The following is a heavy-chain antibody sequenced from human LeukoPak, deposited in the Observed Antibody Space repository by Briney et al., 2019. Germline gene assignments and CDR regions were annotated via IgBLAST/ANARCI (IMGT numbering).Heavy chain of an antibody. CDR1: GFTVSSNY. D-gene: IGHD3-10*01. V-gene: IGHV3-66*01. CDR3: ARANWERYYGSGSYYNAGWFDP. J-gene: IGHJ5*02. Sequence: PGGSLRLSCAASGFTVSSNYMSWVRQAPGKGLEWVSVIYSGGSTYYADSVKGRFTISRDDSKNTLYLQMYSLRAEDTAVYYCARANWERYYGSGSYYNAGWFDPWGQGTLVTVSS. CDR2: IYSGGST.